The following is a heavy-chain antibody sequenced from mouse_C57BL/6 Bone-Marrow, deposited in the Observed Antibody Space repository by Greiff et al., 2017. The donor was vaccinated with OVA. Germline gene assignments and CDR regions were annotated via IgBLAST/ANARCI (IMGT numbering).Heavy chain of an antibody. CDR2: IDTENGDT. V-gene: IGHV14-4*01. J-gene: IGHJ2*01. D-gene: IGHD2-3*01. CDR3: TTDDGYTGY. CDR1: GFNIKDDY. Sequence: EVKLQQSGAELVRPGASVKLSCTASGFNIKDDYMHWVKQRPEQGLEWIGWIDTENGDTEYASKFQGKVTITADTSSNTAYLQLSSLTSEDTAVYYCTTDDGYTGYWGQGTTLTVSS.